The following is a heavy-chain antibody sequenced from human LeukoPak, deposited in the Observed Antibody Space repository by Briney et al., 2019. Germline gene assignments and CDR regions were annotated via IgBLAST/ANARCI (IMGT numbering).Heavy chain of an antibody. J-gene: IGHJ5*02. D-gene: IGHD6-13*01. CDR3: ARVSIAAAGTGIFHWFDP. CDR2: ISSSGSTI. CDR1: GFTFSSYE. Sequence: PGGSLRLSCAASGFTFSSYEMTWVRQAPGKGLEWVSYISSSGSTIYYADSVKGRFTISRDNAKNSLYLQMNSLRAEDTAVYYCARVSIAAAGTGIFHWFDPWGQGTLVTVSS. V-gene: IGHV3-48*03.